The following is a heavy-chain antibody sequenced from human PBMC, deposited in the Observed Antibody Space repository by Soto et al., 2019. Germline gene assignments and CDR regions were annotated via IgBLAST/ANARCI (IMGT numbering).Heavy chain of an antibody. J-gene: IGHJ5*02. CDR1: GFTFSSYG. V-gene: IGHV3-33*01. CDR3: ARVGGYCSGGSCYSWFDP. CDR2: IWYDGSNK. Sequence: QVQLVESGGGVVQPGRSLRLSCAASGFTFSSYGMHWVRQAPGKGLEWVAVIWYDGSNKYYADSVKGRFTISRDNSKNTLYLQMNSLRAEDTAVYYCARVGGYCSGGSCYSWFDPWGQGTLVTVSS. D-gene: IGHD2-15*01.